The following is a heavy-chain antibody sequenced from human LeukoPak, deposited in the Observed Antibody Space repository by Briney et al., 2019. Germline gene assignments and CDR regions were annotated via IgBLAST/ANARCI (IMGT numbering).Heavy chain of an antibody. J-gene: IGHJ4*02. CDR2: ISSSSSYT. CDR3: ARPGDDYVDY. V-gene: IGHV3-11*06. Sequence: PGGPLRLSCAASGFTFSDYYMSWIRQAPGKGLEWVSYISSSSSYTNYADSVKGRFTISRDNAKNSLYLQMNSLRAEDTAVYYCARPGDDYVDYWGQGTLVTVSS. D-gene: IGHD4/OR15-4a*01. CDR1: GFTFSDYY.